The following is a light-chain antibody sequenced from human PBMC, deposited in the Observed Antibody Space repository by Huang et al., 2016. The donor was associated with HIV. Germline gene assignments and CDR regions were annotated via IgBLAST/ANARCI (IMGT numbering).Light chain of an antibody. V-gene: IGKV1-39*01. CDR1: QPINTY. Sequence: DIQVTQSPSSLSASVGDRVTITCRASQPINTYLNWYQQKPGKAPKLLIYDSSTLHSGVPSRFSGSGSGTDFTLTISSLQPEDFATYYCQQSYSMPITFGLGTRLEI. J-gene: IGKJ5*01. CDR3: QQSYSMPIT. CDR2: DSS.